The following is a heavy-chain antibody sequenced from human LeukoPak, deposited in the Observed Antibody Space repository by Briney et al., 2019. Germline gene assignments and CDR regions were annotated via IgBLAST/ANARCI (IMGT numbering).Heavy chain of an antibody. Sequence: ASVKVSCKASGYTFTGYYMHWVRPAPGQGLEWMGWINPNSGGTNYAQKFQGRVTMTRDTSISTAYMELSRLRSDDTAVYYCARKVPSPISWRNYYMDVWGKGTTVTVSS. V-gene: IGHV1-2*02. CDR3: ARKVPSPISWRNYYMDV. J-gene: IGHJ6*03. CDR2: INPNSGGT. CDR1: GYTFTGYY. D-gene: IGHD2-15*01.